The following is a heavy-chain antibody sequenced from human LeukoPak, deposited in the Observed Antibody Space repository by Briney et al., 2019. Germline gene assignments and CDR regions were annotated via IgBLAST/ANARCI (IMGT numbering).Heavy chain of an antibody. CDR1: GGSISSYY. Sequence: PSETLSLTCTVSGGSISSYYWSWIRQPPGKGLEWIGYIYYSGSTDYNPSLKSRVTISVDTSKNQFSLKLSSVTAADTAVYYCARFISVAGTGNFDHWGQRTLVTVSS. CDR2: IYYSGST. CDR3: ARFISVAGTGNFDH. D-gene: IGHD6-19*01. V-gene: IGHV4-59*01. J-gene: IGHJ4*02.